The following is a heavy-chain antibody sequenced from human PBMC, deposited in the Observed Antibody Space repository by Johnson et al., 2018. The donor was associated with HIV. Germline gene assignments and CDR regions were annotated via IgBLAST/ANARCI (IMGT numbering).Heavy chain of an antibody. D-gene: IGHD2-2*01. Sequence: VQLVESGGGLVQPGGSLRLSCAASGFTFSSYGMSWVRQAPGKGLEWVGRIKSKTDGGTPDYAAPVKGRCTISRDDSKNTLYLQMNSLKTEDTAVYYCTTEKHAPRAFDIWGQGAMVTVSS. CDR2: IKSKTDGGTP. V-gene: IGHV3-15*01. J-gene: IGHJ3*02. CDR1: GFTFSSYG. CDR3: TTEKHAPRAFDI.